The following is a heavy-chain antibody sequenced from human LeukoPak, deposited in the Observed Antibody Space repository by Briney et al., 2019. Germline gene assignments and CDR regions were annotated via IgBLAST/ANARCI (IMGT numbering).Heavy chain of an antibody. Sequence: GGSLRLSCAASGFTFSSYGMHWVRQAPGKGLEWVAVISYDGSNKYYADSVKGRFTISRDNSKNTLYLQMNSLRSDDTAVYYCARDPLYYYDSSGYYPFDYWGQGTLVTASS. V-gene: IGHV3-30*03. J-gene: IGHJ4*02. CDR1: GFTFSSYG. CDR2: ISYDGSNK. CDR3: ARDPLYYYDSSGYYPFDY. D-gene: IGHD3-22*01.